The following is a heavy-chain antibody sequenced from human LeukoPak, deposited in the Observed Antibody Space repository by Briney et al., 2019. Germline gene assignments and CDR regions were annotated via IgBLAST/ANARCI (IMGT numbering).Heavy chain of an antibody. V-gene: IGHV3-30*04. CDR2: ISYDGSNK. D-gene: IGHD2-2*02. J-gene: IGHJ4*02. CDR1: GFTFSSSA. Sequence: PGKSLRLSCAASGFTFSSSAIHWVRQAPGKGLEWVAVISYDGSNKNYADSVKGRFTISRDNSKNTLYLQMNSLRAEDTAVYYCARGSLGYCDSTSCFTQFDYRGQGTLVTVSS. CDR3: ARGSLGYCDSTSCFTQFDY.